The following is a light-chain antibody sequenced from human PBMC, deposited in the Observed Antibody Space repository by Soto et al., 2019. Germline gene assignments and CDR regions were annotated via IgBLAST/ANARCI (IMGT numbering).Light chain of an antibody. Sequence: QSALTQPASVSGSPGQSITISCTGTSSDVGLYNLVSWYQQLPGKAPKLIICEVNERPSGISDRFSGSKSGNTASLTISGLQDEDEADYYCCSYVGSSILMFGGGTKLTVL. J-gene: IGLJ3*02. CDR1: SSDVGLYNL. CDR3: CSYVGSSILM. CDR2: EVN. V-gene: IGLV2-23*02.